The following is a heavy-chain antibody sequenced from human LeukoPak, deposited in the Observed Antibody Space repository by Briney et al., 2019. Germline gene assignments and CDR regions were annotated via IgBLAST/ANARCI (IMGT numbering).Heavy chain of an antibody. CDR2: IYHSGST. Sequence: SETLSLTCTVSGYSISSGYYWGWIRQPPGKGLEWIGSIYHSGSTYYNPSLKSRVTISVDTSKNQFSLKLSSVTAADTAVYYCARARGSSYPPDYWGQGTLVTVSS. J-gene: IGHJ4*02. CDR1: GYSISSGYY. CDR3: ARARGSSYPPDY. D-gene: IGHD6-13*01. V-gene: IGHV4-38-2*02.